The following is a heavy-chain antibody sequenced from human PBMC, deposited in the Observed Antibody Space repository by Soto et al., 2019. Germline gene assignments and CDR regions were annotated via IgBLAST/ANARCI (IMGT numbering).Heavy chain of an antibody. V-gene: IGHV5-51*01. CDR1: GYYFTDYW. D-gene: IGHD6-19*01. CDR2: IIPGDSDT. Sequence: RGESLKISCTASGYYFTDYWIAWVRQMPGKGLEYLGIIIPGDSDTRYSPSFQGQVTISADKSINTAYLQWSSLKASDSGMYYCARRQSSGWYVAGFDYWGQGTLVTVSS. J-gene: IGHJ4*02. CDR3: ARRQSSGWYVAGFDY.